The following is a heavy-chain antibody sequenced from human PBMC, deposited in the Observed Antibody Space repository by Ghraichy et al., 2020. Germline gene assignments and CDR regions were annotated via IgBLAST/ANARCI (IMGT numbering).Heavy chain of an antibody. CDR2: IRGSGGST. Sequence: GGSLRLSCAASGVTFTSYAMSWVRQAPGKGLEWVSAIRGSGGSTYYEDFVKGRFTISRDNSKNTLFLQMNSLRAEDTAVYYCAKMRGLYPLVDYWGPGTLDSAAS. J-gene: IGHJ4*02. D-gene: IGHD3-16*01. CDR1: GVTFTSYA. V-gene: IGHV3-23*01. CDR3: AKMRGLYPLVDY.